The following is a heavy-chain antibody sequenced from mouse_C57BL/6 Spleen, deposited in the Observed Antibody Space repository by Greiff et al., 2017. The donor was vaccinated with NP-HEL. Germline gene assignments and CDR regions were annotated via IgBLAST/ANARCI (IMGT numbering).Heavy chain of an antibody. J-gene: IGHJ3*01. Sequence: QVQLKQPGAELVMPGASVKLSCKASGYTFTSYWMHWVKQRPGQGLEWIGEIDPSDSYTNYNQKLKGKSTLTVDKSSSTAYMQLSSLTSEDSAVYYCASIYYGNSFAYWGQGTLVTVSA. V-gene: IGHV1-69*01. CDR2: IDPSDSYT. D-gene: IGHD2-1*01. CDR1: GYTFTSYW. CDR3: ASIYYGNSFAY.